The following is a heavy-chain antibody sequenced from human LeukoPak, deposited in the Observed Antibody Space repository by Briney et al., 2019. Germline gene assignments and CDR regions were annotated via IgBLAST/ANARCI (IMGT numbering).Heavy chain of an antibody. CDR3: AKDFYGYNWVNYFDY. CDR2: ISRSSDSI. CDR1: GLTFSTYS. D-gene: IGHD5-24*01. Sequence: GGSLRLSCAVSGLTFSTYSMNWVRQAPGKGLEWISYISRSSDSIYYADSVKGRFTISRDNAKQSLYLQMNSLSVEDTAVYYCAKDFYGYNWVNYFDYWGQGTLVTVSS. V-gene: IGHV3-48*04. J-gene: IGHJ4*02.